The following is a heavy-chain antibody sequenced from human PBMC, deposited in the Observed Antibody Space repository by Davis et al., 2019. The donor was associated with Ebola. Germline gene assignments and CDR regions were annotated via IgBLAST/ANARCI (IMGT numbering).Heavy chain of an antibody. Sequence: AASVKVSCKASGYTFSDHYMNWVRQAPGRGLEWMGRIIPILGIANYAQKFQGRVTITADKSTSTAYMELSSLRSEDTAVYYCARDEEMATIMLADPWGQGTLVTVSS. CDR3: ARDEEMATIMLADP. CDR1: GYTFSDHY. CDR2: IIPILGIA. J-gene: IGHJ5*02. V-gene: IGHV1-69*04. D-gene: IGHD5-24*01.